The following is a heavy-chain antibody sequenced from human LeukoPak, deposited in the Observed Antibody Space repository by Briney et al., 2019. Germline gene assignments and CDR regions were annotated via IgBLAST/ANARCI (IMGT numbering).Heavy chain of an antibody. CDR1: GGSISSYY. CDR2: IYTSGST. Sequence: SETLSLTCTVSGGSISSYYWSWIRQPAGKGLEWIGRIYTSGSTNYNPSLKSRVTMSVDTSKNQFSLKLSSVTAADTTVYYCARGGYQPYYYYYYMDVWGKGTTVTVSS. D-gene: IGHD2-2*01. CDR3: ARGGYQPYYYYYYMDV. J-gene: IGHJ6*03. V-gene: IGHV4-4*07.